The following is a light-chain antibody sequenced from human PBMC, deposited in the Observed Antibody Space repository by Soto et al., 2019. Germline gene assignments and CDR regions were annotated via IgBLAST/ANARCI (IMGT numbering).Light chain of an antibody. CDR1: QSVISN. CDR2: DAG. CDR3: HHDNKWPWT. J-gene: IGKJ1*01. V-gene: IGKV3-15*01. Sequence: EVVMTQSPATLSVSPGERAILSCWASQSVISNLSWYQQKLGQAPRLLIYDAGTRATGIPARFSGGGSGTDCTLSISSLHSEDFAVYYCHHDNKWPWTCGQGSKVEIK.